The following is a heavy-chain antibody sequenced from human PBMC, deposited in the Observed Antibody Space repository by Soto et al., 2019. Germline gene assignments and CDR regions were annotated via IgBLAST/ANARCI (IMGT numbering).Heavy chain of an antibody. CDR2: IYRTGST. J-gene: IGHJ4*02. CDR3: ASRDPGTSVDY. Sequence: QVQLQESGPGLVKPSGTLSLTCAVSGGSFTSNNWWTWVRQPPGQGLEWIGEIYRTGSTNYNPSPKSPVTISLDKSGNQFSLEVTSLTAGDTAVYYCASRDPGTSVDYWGQGTLVTVSS. D-gene: IGHD1-7*01. V-gene: IGHV4-4*02. CDR1: GGSFTSNNW.